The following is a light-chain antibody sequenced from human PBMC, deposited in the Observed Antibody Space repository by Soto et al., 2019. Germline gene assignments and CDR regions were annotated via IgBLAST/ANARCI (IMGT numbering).Light chain of an antibody. J-gene: IGKJ3*01. V-gene: IGKV3-20*01. CDR2: AAS. Sequence: DIVLTQSPGTLSLSPGDRATLSCRTSRFVSNYYVAWYQQRPGQAPRLLIYAASSRATDIPDRFSGSGSGTDFTLTISRLEPEDFAVYYCQHYVDLPPVFTFGPGTKVEI. CDR3: QHYVDLPPVFT. CDR1: RFVSNYY.